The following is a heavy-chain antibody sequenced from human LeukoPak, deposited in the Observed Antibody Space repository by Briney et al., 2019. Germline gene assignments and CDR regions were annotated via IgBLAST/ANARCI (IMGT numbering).Heavy chain of an antibody. CDR3: AKDVPMVRGVPTFNYGMDV. CDR1: GFTFSSYA. D-gene: IGHD3-10*01. CDR2: ISGSGGST. Sequence: AGGSLRLSCAASGFTFSSYAMSWVRQAPGKGLEWVSAISGSGGSTYYADSVKGRFTISRDNSKNTLYLQMNSLRAEGTAVYYCAKDVPMVRGVPTFNYGMDVWGQGTTVTVSS. J-gene: IGHJ6*02. V-gene: IGHV3-23*01.